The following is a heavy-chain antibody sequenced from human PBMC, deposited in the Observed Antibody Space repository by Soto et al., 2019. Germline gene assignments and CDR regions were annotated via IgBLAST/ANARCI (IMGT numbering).Heavy chain of an antibody. CDR3: ARGDSSPGRDHNWFDP. J-gene: IGHJ5*02. CDR2: IIPIFGTA. Sequence: QVQLVQSGAEVKKPGSSVKVSCKASGGRFSNYAISWVRQAPGQGLEWMGGIIPIFGTANYAQKFQGRVTITADESTSTAYLELSSLRSEDTAVYYCARGDSSPGRDHNWFDPWGQGTLVTVSS. CDR1: GGRFSNYA. V-gene: IGHV1-69*01. D-gene: IGHD6-13*01.